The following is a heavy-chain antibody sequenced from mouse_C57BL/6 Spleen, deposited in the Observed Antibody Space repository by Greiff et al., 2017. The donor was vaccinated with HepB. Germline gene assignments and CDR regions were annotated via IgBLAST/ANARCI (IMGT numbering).Heavy chain of an antibody. CDR1: GFTFSDYG. V-gene: IGHV5-17*01. CDR2: ISSGSSTI. CDR3: ARNFDYAMDY. Sequence: EVQLVESGGGLVKPGGSLKLSCAASGFTFSDYGMHWVRQAPEKGLEWVAYISSGSSTIYYADTVKGRFTISRDNAKNTLFLRMTSLRSEDTAMYYCARNFDYAMDYWGQGTSVTVSS. J-gene: IGHJ4*01.